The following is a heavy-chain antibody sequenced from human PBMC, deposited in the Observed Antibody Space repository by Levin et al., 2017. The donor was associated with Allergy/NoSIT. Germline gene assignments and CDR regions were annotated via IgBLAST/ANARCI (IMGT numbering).Heavy chain of an antibody. V-gene: IGHV3-7*01. CDR2: RRQDGSEK. J-gene: IGHJ6*02. CDR1: GFIFSSYL. D-gene: IGHD3-22*01. Sequence: GGSLRLSCEASGFIFSSYLMSWVRQAPGKGLEWVANRRQDGSEKYYVDSVKGRFTISRDNAKNSLYLQMNSLRAEDTAVYHCARLGHYYARSASLYAGMDGWGQGTTVTVSS. CDR3: ARLGHYYARSASLYAGMDG.